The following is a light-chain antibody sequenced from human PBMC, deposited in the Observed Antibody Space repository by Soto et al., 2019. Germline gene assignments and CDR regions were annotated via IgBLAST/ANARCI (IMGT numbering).Light chain of an antibody. Sequence: EIVLTQSPGTLSLSPGERATLSCRASQSISSSYLAWYQQKPGQAPRLLIYDASSRAPGIPDRFSGSGSGTDFTLTISRLEPEDFVVYYCQQYDSTTRTFGQGTKVDIK. CDR1: QSISSSY. CDR3: QQYDSTTRT. CDR2: DAS. J-gene: IGKJ1*01. V-gene: IGKV3-20*01.